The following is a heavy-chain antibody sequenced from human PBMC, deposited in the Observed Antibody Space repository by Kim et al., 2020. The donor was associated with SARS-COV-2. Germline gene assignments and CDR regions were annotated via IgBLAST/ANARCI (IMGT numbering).Heavy chain of an antibody. CDR3: ATRRPTIYYDSSEWDAFDI. D-gene: IGHD3-22*01. V-gene: IGHV1-18*04. CDR1: GYTFTSYG. Sequence: ASVKVSCKASGYTFTSYGISWVRQAPGQGLEWMGWISAYNGNTNYAQKLQGRVTMTTDTSTSTAYMELRSLRSDDTAVYYCATRRPTIYYDSSEWDAFDIWGQGTMVTVSS. CDR2: ISAYNGNT. J-gene: IGHJ3*02.